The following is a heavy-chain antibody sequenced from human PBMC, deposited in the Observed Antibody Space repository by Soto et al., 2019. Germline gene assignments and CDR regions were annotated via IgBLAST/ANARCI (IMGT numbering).Heavy chain of an antibody. CDR3: ARGKRVGSGYYPFDY. CDR1: GYTFTDFY. Sequence: QVQLVQSGAEVKKPGASVKVSCKASGYTFTDFYIHWVRQAPGQGLEWMGWMNPNSGGTNYAQKFQGWVTMTRDTSITTAYRELSRLRSDDTALYYCARGKRVGSGYYPFDYWGQGTLVSVSS. V-gene: IGHV1-2*04. CDR2: MNPNSGGT. J-gene: IGHJ4*02. D-gene: IGHD3-22*01.